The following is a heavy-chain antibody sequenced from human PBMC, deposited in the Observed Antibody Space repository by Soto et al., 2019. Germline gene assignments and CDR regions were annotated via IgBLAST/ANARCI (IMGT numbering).Heavy chain of an antibody. CDR1: GFTFSDYY. Sequence: GGSLRLSCAASGFTFSDYYMSWIRQAPGKGLEWVSYISSSGSNIQNADSVKGRFSISRDNAKNSVFLQMNSLRAEDTAVYYCARGLVVPTPRYFDLWGRGTLVTVSS. CDR2: ISSSGSNI. D-gene: IGHD2-2*01. J-gene: IGHJ2*01. CDR3: ARGLVVPTPRYFDL. V-gene: IGHV3-11*01.